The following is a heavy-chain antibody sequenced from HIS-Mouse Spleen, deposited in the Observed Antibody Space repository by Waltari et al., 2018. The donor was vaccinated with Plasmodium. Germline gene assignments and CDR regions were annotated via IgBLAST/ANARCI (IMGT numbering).Heavy chain of an antibody. CDR3: ARRGGSYYYFDY. CDR2: IYYSGST. J-gene: IGHJ4*02. V-gene: IGHV4-39*01. D-gene: IGHD1-26*01. CDR1: GGSISSSSYY. Sequence: QLQLQESDPGLVKPSETLSLNCTVSGGSISSSSYYWGWIRQPTGKGLAWIGSIYYSGSTYYNPSLKSRVTISVDTSKNQFSLKLSSVTAADTAVYYCARRGGSYYYFDYWGQGTLVTVSS.